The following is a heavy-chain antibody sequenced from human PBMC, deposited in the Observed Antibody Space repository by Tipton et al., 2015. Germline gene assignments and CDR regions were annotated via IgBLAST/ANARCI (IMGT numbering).Heavy chain of an antibody. Sequence: QSGAEVKKPGASVKVSCKASGYTFTSYGISWVRQAPGQGLEWMGWISAYHGNTNYAQKLQGRVTMTTDTSTSTAYMELRSLRSEDTAVYYCAGDVMITFGGVMDIWGQGTTVTVSS. D-gene: IGHD3-16*01. CDR2: ISAYHGNT. V-gene: IGHV1-18*01. CDR3: AGDVMITFGGVMDI. J-gene: IGHJ6*02. CDR1: GYTFTSYG.